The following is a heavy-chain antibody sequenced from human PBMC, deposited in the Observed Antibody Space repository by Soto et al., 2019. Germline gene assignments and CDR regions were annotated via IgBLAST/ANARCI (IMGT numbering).Heavy chain of an antibody. D-gene: IGHD3-22*01. CDR2: IYYSGST. V-gene: IGHV4-61*01. CDR3: ARLLDYYDSSDYFDY. Sequence: LSLTCTVSGGSVSSGSYYWSWIRQPPGKGLEWIAYIYYSGSTYYNPSLKSRVTISVDTSKNQFSLKLSSVTAADTAVYYCARLLDYYDSSDYFDYWGQGTLVTVSS. J-gene: IGHJ4*02. CDR1: GGSVSSGSYY.